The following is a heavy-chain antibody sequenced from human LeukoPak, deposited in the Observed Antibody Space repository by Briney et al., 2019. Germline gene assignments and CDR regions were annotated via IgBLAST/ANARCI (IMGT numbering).Heavy chain of an antibody. D-gene: IGHD6-19*01. CDR1: GYTVTSYG. V-gene: IGHV1-18*01. CDR3: ARDYIPVAVAGGPFFCDI. J-gene: IGHJ3*02. CDR2: ISAYNGNT. Sequence: ASVKVSCKASGYTVTSYGISWVRQPPGQGLEWMGWISAYNGNTNYSHNLQGRLTMTTDTTTNTPYMQQRSLRSDANAVFYCARDYIPVAVAGGPFFCDIWGQGTMVTVSS.